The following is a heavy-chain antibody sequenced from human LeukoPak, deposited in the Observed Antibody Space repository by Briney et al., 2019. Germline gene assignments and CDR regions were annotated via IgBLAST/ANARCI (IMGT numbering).Heavy chain of an antibody. CDR1: GGSINSYY. Sequence: SETLSLTCTVSGGSINSYYWSWIPQPPGKGLEWIGDFYYSGSTNYNPSLKSRVTISVDTSKNQFSLKLSSVTAADTAVYYCVRANYFDYWGQGTLVTVSS. V-gene: IGHV4-59*01. J-gene: IGHJ4*02. CDR2: FYYSGST. CDR3: VRANYFDY.